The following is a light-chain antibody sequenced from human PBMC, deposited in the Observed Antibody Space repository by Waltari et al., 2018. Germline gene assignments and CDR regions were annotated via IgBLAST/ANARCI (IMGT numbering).Light chain of an antibody. V-gene: IGLV3-21*02. CDR1: NIESKS. CDR3: QVWDSVSDPWV. J-gene: IGLJ3*02. CDR2: DDN. Sequence: SYVLTQPPSVSVAPGQTATITCGGDNIESKSVNWYQHKAGQAPVLLLYDDNHRPSGIPERFSGSNFRNTATLTIRRVEAEDEADYLCQVWDSVSDPWVFGGGTKLTVL.